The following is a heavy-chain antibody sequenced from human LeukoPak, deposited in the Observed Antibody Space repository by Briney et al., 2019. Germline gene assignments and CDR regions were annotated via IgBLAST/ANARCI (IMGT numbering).Heavy chain of an antibody. CDR2: IYYSGST. J-gene: IGHJ4*02. D-gene: IGHD3-22*01. CDR1: GGSISSADYY. CDR3: ARDSGYYFDY. Sequence: SETLSLTCIVSGGSISSADYYWSWIRQPPGKGLEWIGFIYYSGSTYYTPSLKSRVTISLDTSKNQFSLKLSSVTAADTAVYYCARDSGYYFDYWGQGTLVTVSS. V-gene: IGHV4-30-4*08.